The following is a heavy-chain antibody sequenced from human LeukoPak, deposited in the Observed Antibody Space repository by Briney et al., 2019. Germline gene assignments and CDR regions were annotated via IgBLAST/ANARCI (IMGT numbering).Heavy chain of an antibody. V-gene: IGHV4-4*07. J-gene: IGHJ3*02. CDR2: IYTSGST. CDR3: ARDQSSSGQGDAFDI. CDR1: GGSISSYY. D-gene: IGHD6-6*01. Sequence: KSWETLSLTCTVSGGSISSYYWSWIRQPAGKGLEWIGRIYTSGSTNYNPSLKSRVTMSVDTSKNQFSLKLSSVTAADTAVYYCARDQSSSGQGDAFDIWGQGTMVTVSS.